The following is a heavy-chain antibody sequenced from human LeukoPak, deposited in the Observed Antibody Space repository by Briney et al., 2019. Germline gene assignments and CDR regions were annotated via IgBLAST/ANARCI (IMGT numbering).Heavy chain of an antibody. Sequence: GSLRPSCAASGFAFSNYGLHWVRQAPGKGLEGGAFIQYDGSNKFHTHSVKGRFTISRDNSKNTLFLQMNSLRAGDTAVYYCAKPGGRVGESLNGIDYWGQGTLVTVS. CDR1: GFAFSNYG. D-gene: IGHD3-10*01. J-gene: IGHJ4*02. V-gene: IGHV3-30*02. CDR3: AKPGGRVGESLNGIDY. CDR2: IQYDGSNK.